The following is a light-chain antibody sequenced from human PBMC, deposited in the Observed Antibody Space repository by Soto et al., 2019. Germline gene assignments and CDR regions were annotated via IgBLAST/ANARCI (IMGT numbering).Light chain of an antibody. CDR3: TQAQQTPFT. CDR2: LGS. CDR1: QSLLHSNGYNY. J-gene: IGKJ3*01. Sequence: DIAMTQSPLSLPVTPGEPASISCRSSQSLLHSNGYNYLDWYLQKLGQSPQLLIYLGSNRASGVPDRLSGSGSATNCTRKISRVEAEDVGVYYGTQAQQTPFTFGPGTIVDIK. V-gene: IGKV2-28*01.